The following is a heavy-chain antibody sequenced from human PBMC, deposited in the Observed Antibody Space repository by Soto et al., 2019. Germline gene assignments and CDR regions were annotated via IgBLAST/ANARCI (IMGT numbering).Heavy chain of an antibody. CDR2: ISGSGGST. V-gene: IGHV3-23*01. CDR1: GFSFSSYA. D-gene: IGHD3-3*01. J-gene: IGHJ4*02. Sequence: GGSLRLSCAASGFSFSSYAMSWVRQAPGKGLEWVSAISGSGGSTYYADSVKGRFTISRDNSKNTLYLQMNSLRAEDTAVYYCAKDQYDFWSGFDYWGQGTLVTVSS. CDR3: AKDQYDFWSGFDY.